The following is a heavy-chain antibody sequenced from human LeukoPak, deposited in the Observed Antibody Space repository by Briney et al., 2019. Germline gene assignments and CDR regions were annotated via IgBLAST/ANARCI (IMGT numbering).Heavy chain of an antibody. CDR1: GGSISSYY. Sequence: SETLSLTCSVSGGSISSYYWSLIRQSPGKGPEWIGYIYNSGSTNYNPSLKSRVTISLDTSKKQFSLKLTSVTAADTAIYYCATEYCASSSCRFDSWGQGTLVTVSS. D-gene: IGHD2-2*01. V-gene: IGHV4-59*01. J-gene: IGHJ4*02. CDR3: ATEYCASSSCRFDS. CDR2: IYNSGST.